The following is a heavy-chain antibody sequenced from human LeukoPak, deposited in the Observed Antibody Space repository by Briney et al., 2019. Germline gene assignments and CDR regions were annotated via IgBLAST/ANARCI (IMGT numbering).Heavy chain of an antibody. J-gene: IGHJ3*02. CDR1: GGSISSYY. Sequence: SETLSLTCTVSGGSISSYYWSWIRQPPGKGLEWIGYIYYSGSTNYNPSLKSRVTISVDTSKNQFSLKLSSVTAADTAVYYCARATVTSDAFDIWGQGTMVTVSS. CDR3: ARATVTSDAFDI. CDR2: IYYSGST. V-gene: IGHV4-59*01. D-gene: IGHD4-17*01.